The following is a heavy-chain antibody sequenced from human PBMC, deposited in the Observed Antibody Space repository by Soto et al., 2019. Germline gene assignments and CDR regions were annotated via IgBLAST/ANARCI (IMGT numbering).Heavy chain of an antibody. CDR2: IVPIVATA. CDR1: GGTFSSHG. V-gene: IGHV1-69*06. D-gene: IGHD6-19*01. Sequence: QVQLVQSGADVKRPGSSVKVSCKASGGTFSSHGISWVRQAPGQGLEWMGGIVPIVATANYAQKFQGRVTITADRSTSTAYMELSSLRSEDTAVYYCARADKGTVTGLDYWGQGTLVTVSS. CDR3: ARADKGTVTGLDY. J-gene: IGHJ4*02.